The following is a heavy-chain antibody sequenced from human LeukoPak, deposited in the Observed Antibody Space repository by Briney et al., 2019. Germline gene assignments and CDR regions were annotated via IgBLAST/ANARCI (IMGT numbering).Heavy chain of an antibody. D-gene: IGHD2/OR15-2a*01. J-gene: IGHJ4*02. CDR2: IKLDGSDK. Sequence: GGSLRLSCADSGFTFRSYWMCWVRQAPGKGLEWVANIKLDGSDKYYVDSVKGRFTISRDNAKNSLYLQMNSLRAEDTAVYYCARAESYFRTFDYWGQGTLVTVYS. CDR3: ARAESYFRTFDY. V-gene: IGHV3-7*01. CDR1: GFTFRSYW.